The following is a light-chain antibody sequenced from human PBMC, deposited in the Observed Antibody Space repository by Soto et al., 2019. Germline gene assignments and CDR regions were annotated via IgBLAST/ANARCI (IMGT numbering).Light chain of an antibody. CDR1: QSVSSSY. J-gene: IGKJ1*01. CDR2: GAS. CDR3: QQYGSSPWT. V-gene: IGKV3-20*01. Sequence: EIVLTQSPGTLSLSPGERATLSCRASQSVSSSYLAWYQQKPGQPHRLLIYGASSRATGIPDRFSGSGSGTDFTLTISRLEPEDFAVYYCQQYGSSPWTFGQGTKVEIK.